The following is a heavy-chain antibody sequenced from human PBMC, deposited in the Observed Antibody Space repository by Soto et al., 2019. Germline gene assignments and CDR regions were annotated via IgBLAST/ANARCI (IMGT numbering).Heavy chain of an antibody. Sequence: PGESLKISCKGSGYSFTSYWIGWVRQMPGKGLEWMGIIYPGDSDTRYSPSFQGQVTISADKSISTAYLQWSSLKASDTAMYYCARLRGIAAAGSEGMDVWGQGTTVTVS. J-gene: IGHJ6*02. CDR2: IYPGDSDT. CDR1: GYSFTSYW. V-gene: IGHV5-51*01. D-gene: IGHD6-13*01. CDR3: ARLRGIAAAGSEGMDV.